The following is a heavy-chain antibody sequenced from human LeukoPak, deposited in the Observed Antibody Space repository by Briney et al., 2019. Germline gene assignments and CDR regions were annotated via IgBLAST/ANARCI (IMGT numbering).Heavy chain of an antibody. CDR3: ARDWGVGGRPGYMDV. J-gene: IGHJ6*03. D-gene: IGHD6-6*01. CDR1: GGSISSSTYY. CDR2: ITYSGST. Sequence: SETLYLTCTVSGGSISSSTYYWGWIRQPPGKGLEWIGRITYSGSTYYNPSLKSRVTISVDTSKNQFSLKLTSVTAADTAVYFCARDWGVGGRPGYMDVWGKGTTATVSS. V-gene: IGHV4-39*07.